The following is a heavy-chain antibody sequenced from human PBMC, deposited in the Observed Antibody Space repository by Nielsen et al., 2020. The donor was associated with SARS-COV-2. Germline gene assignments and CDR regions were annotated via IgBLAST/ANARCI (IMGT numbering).Heavy chain of an antibody. V-gene: IGHV1-2*06. J-gene: IGHJ6*02. CDR3: ARARATIFGLVMSYGMDV. Sequence: ASVKVSCKVSGYTFTDYYIHWVRQAPGQGLEWMGRINPYSGGTNYAQKFQGTVTMTRDASISTVYMELTSDDTAVYYCARARATIFGLVMSYGMDVWGQGTTVAVSS. CDR2: INPYSGGT. CDR1: GYTFTDYY. D-gene: IGHD3/OR15-3a*01.